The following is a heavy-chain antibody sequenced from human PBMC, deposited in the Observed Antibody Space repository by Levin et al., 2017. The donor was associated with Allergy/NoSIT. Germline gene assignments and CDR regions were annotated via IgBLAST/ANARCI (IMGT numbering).Heavy chain of an antibody. Sequence: SQTLSLTCTVSGGSISSYYWSWIRQPPGKGLEWIGYIYYSGSTNYNPSLKSRVTISVDTSKNQFSLKLSSVTAADTAVYYCARGTSYYGSGTTWDYWGQGTLVTVSS. V-gene: IGHV4-59*08. D-gene: IGHD3-10*01. CDR1: GGSISSYY. CDR2: IYYSGST. J-gene: IGHJ4*02. CDR3: ARGTSYYGSGTTWDY.